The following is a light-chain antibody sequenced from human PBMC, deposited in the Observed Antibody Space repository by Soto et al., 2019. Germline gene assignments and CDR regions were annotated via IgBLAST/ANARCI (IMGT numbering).Light chain of an antibody. CDR3: CAFTRAGTWV. CDR1: SSDVWSHPL. V-gene: IGLV2-23*01. Sequence: QSALTQPASVSGAPGQSITISCAGTSSDVWSHPLVSWYQQHPGKAPKLMISEDTKRHSGVTNRFSGSKSGNMASLTISGLQAEDEARYYCCAFTRAGTWVFGGGTKLTVL. CDR2: EDT. J-gene: IGLJ3*02.